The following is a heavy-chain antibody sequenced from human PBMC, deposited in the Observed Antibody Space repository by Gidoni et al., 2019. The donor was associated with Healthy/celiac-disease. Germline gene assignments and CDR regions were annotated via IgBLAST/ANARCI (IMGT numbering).Heavy chain of an antibody. CDR2: ISSSGSTI. CDR1: GFTFSSYE. J-gene: IGHJ6*02. V-gene: IGHV3-48*03. Sequence: EVQLVASGGGLVQPGGSLRLSCAASGFTFSSYEMNWVRQAPGKGLEWVTYISSSGSTIYYADSVKGRFTISRDNAKNSLYLQMNSLRAEDTAVYYCARIPYYDFYPYYYYYGMDVWGQGTTVTVSS. D-gene: IGHD3-3*01. CDR3: ARIPYYDFYPYYYYYGMDV.